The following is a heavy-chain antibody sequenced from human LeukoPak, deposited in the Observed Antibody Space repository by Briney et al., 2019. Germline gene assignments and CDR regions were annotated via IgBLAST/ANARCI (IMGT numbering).Heavy chain of an antibody. CDR1: GYTFTSYG. CDR3: ARGIAVAGTWIRYYFDY. D-gene: IGHD6-19*01. J-gene: IGHJ4*02. CDR2: ISAYNGNT. Sequence: ASVKVSCKASGYTFTSYGISWVRQAPGQGLEWMGWISAYNGNTNYAQKLRGRVTMTADTSTSTAYMELRSLRSDDTAVYYCARGIAVAGTWIRYYFDYWGQGTLVTVSS. V-gene: IGHV1-18*01.